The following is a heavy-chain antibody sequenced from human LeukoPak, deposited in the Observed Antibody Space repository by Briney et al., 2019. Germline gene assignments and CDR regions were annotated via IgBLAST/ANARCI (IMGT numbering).Heavy chain of an antibody. CDR1: GGSISSSSYY. CDR2: IYYSGST. J-gene: IGHJ4*02. V-gene: IGHV4-39*07. CDR3: ARAPYYDFWSGYWEWCYFDY. Sequence: SETLSLTCTVSGGSISSSSYYWGWIRQPPGKGLEWIGSIYYSGSTYYNPSLKSRVTISVDTSKNQFSLKLSSVTAADTAVYYCARAPYYDFWSGYWEWCYFDYWGQGTLVTVSS. D-gene: IGHD3-3*01.